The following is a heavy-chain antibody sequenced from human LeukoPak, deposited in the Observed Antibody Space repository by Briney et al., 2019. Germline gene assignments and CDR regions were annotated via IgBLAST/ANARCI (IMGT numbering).Heavy chain of an antibody. CDR1: GFTFSSYE. V-gene: IGHV3-48*03. D-gene: IGHD3-10*01. J-gene: IGHJ4*02. CDR2: ISSSGSTI. CDR3: ARDGYYGSGSYDY. Sequence: GGSLRLSCAASGFTFSSYEMNWVRQAPGKGLEWVSYISSSGSTIYYADSVKGRFTISRDNTKNSLYLQMNSLRAEDTAVYYCARDGYYGSGSYDYWGQGTLVTVSS.